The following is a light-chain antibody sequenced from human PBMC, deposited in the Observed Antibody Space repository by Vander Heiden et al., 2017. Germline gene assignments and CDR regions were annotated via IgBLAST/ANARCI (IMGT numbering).Light chain of an antibody. CDR3: QSYDSSLSGVV. V-gene: IGLV1-40*01. J-gene: IGLJ2*01. CDR1: SSNIGAGYD. CDR2: GNS. Sequence: QSVLTPPPSVSGAPGQRVTISCTGRSSNIGAGYDVHWYQQLPGTAPKLHIYGNSNRPSGVPDRFSGSKSGTSASLAITGLQAEDEADYYCQSYDSSLSGVVFGGGTKLTVL.